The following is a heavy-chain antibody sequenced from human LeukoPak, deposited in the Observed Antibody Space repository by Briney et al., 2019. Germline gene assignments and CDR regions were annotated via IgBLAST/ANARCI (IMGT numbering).Heavy chain of an antibody. Sequence: GESLKISCKGSGXSFTSYWIGWVRQMPGKGVEYMGIIHPGDSDTRYSPSFQGQITISVDRSSSTAYIQWSRLKASDTAMYYCATHPGGLQSGFDNWGQGTLVTVSP. CDR3: ATHPGGLQSGFDN. CDR2: IHPGDSDT. CDR1: GXSFTSYW. D-gene: IGHD5-24*01. J-gene: IGHJ4*02. V-gene: IGHV5-51*01.